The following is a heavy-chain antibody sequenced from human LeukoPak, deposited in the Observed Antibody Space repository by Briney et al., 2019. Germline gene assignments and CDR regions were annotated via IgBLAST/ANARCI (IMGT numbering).Heavy chain of an antibody. J-gene: IGHJ4*02. Sequence: GGSLRLSCAASGFTFSSYSMNWVRQAPGKGLEWVSSISSSSSYIYYADSVKGRFTISRDNAKNSLYLQMNSLRAEDTAVYYCASWGRDILTGNYQFDYWGQGTLVTVSS. D-gene: IGHD3-9*01. V-gene: IGHV3-21*01. CDR3: ASWGRDILTGNYQFDY. CDR1: GFTFSSYS. CDR2: ISSSSSYI.